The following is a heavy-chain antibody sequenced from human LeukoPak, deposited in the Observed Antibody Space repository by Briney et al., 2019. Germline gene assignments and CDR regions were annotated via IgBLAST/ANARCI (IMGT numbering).Heavy chain of an antibody. Sequence: GGCLRLSCAASGFIFSGDDMNWVRQAPGTGLDWVSGITGGGDNTFYADSVKGRFTISRDNSKNTVYLQMNSLRAEDTAIYYCAIVSWSGYHSWGQGILVTVSS. J-gene: IGHJ4*02. CDR3: AIVSWSGYHS. V-gene: IGHV3-23*01. CDR2: ITGGGDNT. D-gene: IGHD3-3*01. CDR1: GFIFSGDD.